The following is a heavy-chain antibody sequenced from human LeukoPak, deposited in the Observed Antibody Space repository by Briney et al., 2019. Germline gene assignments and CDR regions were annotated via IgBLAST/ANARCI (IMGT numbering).Heavy chain of an antibody. D-gene: IGHD3-10*01. CDR3: ARDPYYYGSGNYVPGLPDY. J-gene: IGHJ4*02. V-gene: IGHV3-7*01. Sequence: PGGPLRLSCAASGFNFNSYWMSWVRQAPGKGLECVANIKQDGSEIYFVDSVKGRFTISRDNAKGSLYLQMNSLRGEDTAVYYCARDPYYYGSGNYVPGLPDYWGQGTLVTVSS. CDR2: IKQDGSEI. CDR1: GFNFNSYW.